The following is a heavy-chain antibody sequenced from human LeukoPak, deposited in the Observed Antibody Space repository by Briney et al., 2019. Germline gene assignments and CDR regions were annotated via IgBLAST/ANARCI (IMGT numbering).Heavy chain of an antibody. Sequence: GGSLRLSCAASGFTVSSNYMSWVRQAPGKGLEWVSVIYSGGSTYYADSVKGRFTISRDNSKNTLYLQMNSLRAEDTAVYYCARFGRWSPFDYWGQGTLVTVSS. CDR1: GFTVSSNY. D-gene: IGHD4-23*01. CDR2: IYSGGST. CDR3: ARFGRWSPFDY. V-gene: IGHV3-66*01. J-gene: IGHJ4*02.